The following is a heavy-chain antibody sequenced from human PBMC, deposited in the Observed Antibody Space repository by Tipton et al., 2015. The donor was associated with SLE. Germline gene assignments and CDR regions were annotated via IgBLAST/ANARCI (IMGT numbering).Heavy chain of an antibody. CDR3: AKSSPGYTSGGGSVDY. CDR1: GGSISSYY. V-gene: IGHV4-34*01. D-gene: IGHD6-19*01. J-gene: IGHJ4*02. Sequence: TLSLTCTVSGGSISSYYWSWIRQPPGKGLEWIGEINHSGSTNYNPSLKSRVTISVDKSKNQFSLKVNSVTAADTAVYYCAKSSPGYTSGGGSVDYWGQGILVTVSS. CDR2: INHSGST.